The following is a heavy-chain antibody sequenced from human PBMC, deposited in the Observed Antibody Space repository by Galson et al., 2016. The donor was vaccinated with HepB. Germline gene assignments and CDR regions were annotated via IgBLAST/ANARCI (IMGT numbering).Heavy chain of an antibody. CDR1: GFTFHNYA. J-gene: IGHJ4*02. CDR2: ISSDGSNK. CDR3: ARVRDGNNWRVQPFDL. Sequence: SLRLSCAASGFTFHNYAIHWVRQAPGKGLEWVAVISSDGSNKYYVDSVKGRFTISRDNSKNTLYLQMNRLRAEDTAVYYCARVRDGNNWRVQPFDLWGQGTLVTVS. V-gene: IGHV3-30*03. D-gene: IGHD5-24*01.